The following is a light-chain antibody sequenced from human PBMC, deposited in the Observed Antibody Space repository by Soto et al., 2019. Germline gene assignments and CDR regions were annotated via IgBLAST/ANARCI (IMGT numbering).Light chain of an antibody. CDR3: QKYNGAPFP. CDR1: QSISSW. V-gene: IGKV1-5*03. Sequence: DIQMTQAPSTLSASVGDRVTMTCRASQSISSWLAWYQQKPGKAPKLLIYKASSLESLVPPRFSGSGSGTDFTLTITSLQAEGVATYYCQKYNGAPFPLGPGTKVDIK. J-gene: IGKJ3*01. CDR2: KAS.